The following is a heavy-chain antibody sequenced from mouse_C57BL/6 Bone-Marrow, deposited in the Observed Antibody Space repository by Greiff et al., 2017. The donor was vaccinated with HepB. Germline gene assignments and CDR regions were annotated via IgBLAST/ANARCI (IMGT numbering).Heavy chain of an antibody. CDR2: IHPNSGST. J-gene: IGHJ2*01. Sequence: VKLMESGAELVKPGASVKLSCKASGYTFTSYWMHWVKQRPGQGLEWIGMIHPNSGSTNYNEKFKSKATLTVDKSSSTAYMQLSSLTSEDSAVYYCARPFIPSGDWGQGTTLTVSS. CDR3: ARPFIPSGD. CDR1: GYTFTSYW. V-gene: IGHV1-64*01. D-gene: IGHD1-1*01.